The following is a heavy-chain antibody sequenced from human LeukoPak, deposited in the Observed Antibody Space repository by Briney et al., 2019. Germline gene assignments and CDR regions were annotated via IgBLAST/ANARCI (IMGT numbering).Heavy chain of an antibody. CDR2: INNSRSS. J-gene: IGHJ4*02. Sequence: PSKTLSLTCAVSGGSFSGYYWSWIRQPPGKGLEWIGEINNSRSSKYNPSLNSRVTISGDASNNQVSLKLSCVAAAVTAVYYCARKRAQGFVVVVAAFFDYWGEGTLVTVSS. D-gene: IGHD2-15*01. CDR1: GGSFSGYY. V-gene: IGHV4-34*01. CDR3: ARKRAQGFVVVVAAFFDY.